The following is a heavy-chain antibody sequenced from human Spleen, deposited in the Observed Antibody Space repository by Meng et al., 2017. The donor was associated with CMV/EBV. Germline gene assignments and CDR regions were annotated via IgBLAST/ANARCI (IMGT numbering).Heavy chain of an antibody. CDR3: AKEHIPKYYFDY. D-gene: IGHD2-21*01. J-gene: IGHJ4*02. Sequence: GGSLRLSCAASGITFRNYWMSWVRQAPGKGLEWVATIRQDGIKKYYVDSVKGRFTISRDNAKNTLYLQMNSLRAEDTAVYYCAKEHIPKYYFDYWGQGTLVTVSS. V-gene: IGHV3-7*01. CDR1: GITFRNYW. CDR2: IRQDGIKK.